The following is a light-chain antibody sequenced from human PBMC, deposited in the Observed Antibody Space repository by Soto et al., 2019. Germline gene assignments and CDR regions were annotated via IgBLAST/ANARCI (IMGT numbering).Light chain of an antibody. Sequence: VMTQSPATLSVSPGESATLSCWASQSVNITLAWYYQKPGQAPRLLISEASTRATGIPARFSGGGSGTKFTLTISSLQSEDFAVYYCQQYGDWPATFGQGTKLEIK. CDR3: QQYGDWPAT. CDR1: QSVNIT. V-gene: IGKV3-15*01. J-gene: IGKJ1*01. CDR2: EAS.